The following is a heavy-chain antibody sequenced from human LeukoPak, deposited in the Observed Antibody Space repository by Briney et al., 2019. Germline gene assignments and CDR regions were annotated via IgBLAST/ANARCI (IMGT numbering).Heavy chain of an antibody. CDR2: YPGDSDT. Sequence: GASLQISSKCSGSIFTSYWIGGVRPLPGKGLERMGIYPGDSDTRYSPSFQGQVTISADKSISTAYLQWSSLKASDTAMYYCARETGYSSSFDAFDIWGQGTMVTVSS. J-gene: IGHJ3*02. D-gene: IGHD6-13*01. V-gene: IGHV5-51*01. CDR1: GSIFTSYW. CDR3: ARETGYSSSFDAFDI.